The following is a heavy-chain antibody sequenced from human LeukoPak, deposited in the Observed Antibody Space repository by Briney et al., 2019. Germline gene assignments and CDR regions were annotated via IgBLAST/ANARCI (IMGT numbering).Heavy chain of an antibody. Sequence: ASVKVSCKASGYTFTGYYMHWVRQAPGQGLEWMGWINPDSGGTNYAQKFQGRVTMTRDTSISTAYMELSRLRSDDTAVYYWARDMASGGAFDIWGQGTMVTVSS. D-gene: IGHD5-24*01. CDR3: ARDMASGGAFDI. CDR1: GYTFTGYY. J-gene: IGHJ3*02. CDR2: INPDSGGT. V-gene: IGHV1-2*02.